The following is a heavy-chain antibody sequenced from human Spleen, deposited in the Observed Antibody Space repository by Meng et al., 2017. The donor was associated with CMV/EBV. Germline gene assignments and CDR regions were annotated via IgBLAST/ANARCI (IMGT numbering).Heavy chain of an antibody. V-gene: IGHV3-15*01. J-gene: IGHJ6*02. D-gene: IGHD3-10*01. CDR3: VITMVRGVYYYYGMDV. CDR2: IKSKTDGGTT. CDR1: TFSNAW. Sequence: TFSNAWMSWVRQAPGKGLEWVGRIKSKTDGGTTDYAAPVKGRFTISRDDSKNTLYLQMNSLKTEDTAVYYCVITMVRGVYYYYGMDVWGQGTTVTVSS.